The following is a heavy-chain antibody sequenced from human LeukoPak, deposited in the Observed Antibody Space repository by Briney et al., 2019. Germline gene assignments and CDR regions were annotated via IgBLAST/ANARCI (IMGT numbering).Heavy chain of an antibody. V-gene: IGHV3-23*01. D-gene: IGHD4-17*01. Sequence: QTGGSLRLSCAASGFTFTSYAMSWVRQAPGKGLEWVSGISGSGGSTYYADSVKGRFIISRDNSKNTLYLQMNSLRAEDTAVYYCARDSGNDYGDYGYWGQGTLVTVSS. CDR1: GFTFTSYA. J-gene: IGHJ4*02. CDR3: ARDSGNDYGDYGY. CDR2: ISGSGGST.